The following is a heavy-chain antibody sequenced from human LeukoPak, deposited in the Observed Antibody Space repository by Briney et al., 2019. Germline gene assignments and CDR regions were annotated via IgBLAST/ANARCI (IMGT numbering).Heavy chain of an antibody. CDR1: GFTFSSYW. CDR2: IASDGSST. J-gene: IGHJ4*02. Sequence: GGSLRLSCAASGFTFSSYWMNWVRQAPGKGLVWVSRIASDGSSTTYADSVKGRFTISRDNAKNSLYLQMNSLRAEDTAVYYCARDKGYGSGNFWSVDYWGQGTLVTVSS. V-gene: IGHV3-74*01. CDR3: ARDKGYGSGNFWSVDY. D-gene: IGHD3-10*01.